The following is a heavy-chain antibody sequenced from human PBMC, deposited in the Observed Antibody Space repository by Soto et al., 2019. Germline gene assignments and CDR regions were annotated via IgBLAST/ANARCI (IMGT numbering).Heavy chain of an antibody. CDR2: IYPGDSDT. J-gene: IGHJ4*02. CDR3: AKTYGGYLYYFDY. CDR1: GYSFSSYW. D-gene: IGHD1-26*01. Sequence: GESLKISCKGSGYSFSSYWIGWVRQMPGKGLEWMGIIYPGDSDTRYSPSFQGQVTISADKSISTAYLQWSSLKASDTAMCYCAKTYGGYLYYFDYWGQGTQVTVSS. V-gene: IGHV5-51*01.